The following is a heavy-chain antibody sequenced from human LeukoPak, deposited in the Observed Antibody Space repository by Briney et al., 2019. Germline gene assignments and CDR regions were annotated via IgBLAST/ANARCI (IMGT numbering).Heavy chain of an antibody. CDR3: ARCPTIFGVVNFSYFDY. CDR1: GFTFSSYA. D-gene: IGHD3-3*01. Sequence: GRSLRLSCAASGFTFSSYAMHWVRQAPGKGLEWVAVISYDGSNKYYADSVKGRFTISRDNSKNTLYLQMNSLRAEDTAVYYCARCPTIFGVVNFSYFDYWGQGTLVTVSS. J-gene: IGHJ4*02. V-gene: IGHV3-30-3*01. CDR2: ISYDGSNK.